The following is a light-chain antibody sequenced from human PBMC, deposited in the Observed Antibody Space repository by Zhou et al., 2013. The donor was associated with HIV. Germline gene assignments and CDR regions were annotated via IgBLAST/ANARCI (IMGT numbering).Light chain of an antibody. CDR3: QKYNSAPLA. Sequence: DIQMTQSPSSLSASVGDRVTITCQASQDISNYLNWYQQKPGKAPKVLIYDASSLERGVPSRFSGNGSGTHFTFTISSLQPEDVATYYCQKYNSAPLAFGGGTKVEIK. CDR1: QDISNY. CDR2: DAS. J-gene: IGKJ4*01. V-gene: IGKV1-33*01.